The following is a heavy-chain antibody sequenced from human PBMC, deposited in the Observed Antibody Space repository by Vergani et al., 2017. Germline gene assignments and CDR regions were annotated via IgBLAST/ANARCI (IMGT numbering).Heavy chain of an antibody. J-gene: IGHJ4*02. Sequence: QVQLVESGGGVVQPGRSLRLSCAASGFTFSSYGMHWVRQAPGKGLEWVAVIWYDGSNKYYADSVKGRFTISRDNSKNTLYLQMNSLRAEDTAVYYCARALDFWSGGLDYWGQGTLVTVSS. CDR2: IWYDGSNK. D-gene: IGHD3-3*01. CDR1: GFTFSSYG. CDR3: ARALDFWSGGLDY. V-gene: IGHV3-33*01.